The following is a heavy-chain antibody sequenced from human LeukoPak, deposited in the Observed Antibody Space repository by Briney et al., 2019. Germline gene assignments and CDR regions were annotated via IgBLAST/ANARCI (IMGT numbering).Heavy chain of an antibody. CDR3: ARDRSYGDYALYNWFDP. Sequence: ASVKVSCKASGYTFTSYDINWVRQATGQGLEWMGWMNPNSGNTGYAQKFQGRVTMTRNTSISTAYMELSSLRSEDTAVYYCARDRSYGDYALYNWFDPWGQGTLVTVSS. J-gene: IGHJ5*02. V-gene: IGHV1-8*01. D-gene: IGHD4-17*01. CDR1: GYTFTSYD. CDR2: MNPNSGNT.